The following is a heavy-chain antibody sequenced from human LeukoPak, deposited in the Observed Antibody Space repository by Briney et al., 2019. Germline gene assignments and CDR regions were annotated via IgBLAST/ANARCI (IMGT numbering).Heavy chain of an antibody. Sequence: GGSLRLSRAASGFILSSYLMTWVRPPPGKGREWVANIKQDGSENSYLDSVKGRFTISTDNAKNSLYVQMLTLRAEDTAIYYCVIVRSIDWALEDWGQGILVTVSS. J-gene: IGHJ4*02. CDR1: GFILSSYL. CDR3: VIVRSIDWALED. CDR2: IKQDGSEN. V-gene: IGHV3-7*01. D-gene: IGHD3-9*01.